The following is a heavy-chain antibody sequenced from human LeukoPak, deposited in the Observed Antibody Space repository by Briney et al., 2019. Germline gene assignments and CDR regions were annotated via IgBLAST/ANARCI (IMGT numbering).Heavy chain of an antibody. CDR1: GYTFTGYY. CDR3: AREGAAAEDVNWFDP. Sequence: GASVKVSCKASGYTFTGYYMHWVRQAPGHGLEWMGWINPNSGGTHYTQKFQDRVTITRDTSISTAYMELSSLRSDDTAVYYCAREGAAAEDVNWFDPWGQGTLVTVSS. V-gene: IGHV1-2*02. CDR2: INPNSGGT. J-gene: IGHJ5*02. D-gene: IGHD6-25*01.